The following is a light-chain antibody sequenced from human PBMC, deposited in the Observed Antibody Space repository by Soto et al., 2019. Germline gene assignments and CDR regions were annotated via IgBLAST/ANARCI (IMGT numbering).Light chain of an antibody. CDR2: GAS. CDR3: QQYNNWPPWT. CDR1: QSVNSN. Sequence: EIVLTQSPATLSLSPGDRATLSCRASQSVNSNLAWYQQKPGQAPRLLIYGASTGATGIPARFSGSGSGTEFTLTISSLQSEDFAVYYCQQYNNWPPWTFGQGTKVDIK. V-gene: IGKV3-15*01. J-gene: IGKJ1*01.